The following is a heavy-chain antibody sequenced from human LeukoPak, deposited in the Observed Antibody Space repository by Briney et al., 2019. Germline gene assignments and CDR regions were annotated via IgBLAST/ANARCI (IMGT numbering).Heavy chain of an antibody. CDR1: GGPISSYY. D-gene: IGHD3-22*01. J-gene: IGHJ4*02. CDR3: ARGQPTFNYYDRSGYYSFYFDY. CDR2: IYYSGST. Sequence: SETLSLTCTVSGGPISSYYWSWIRQPPGKGLEWIWHIYYSGSTNYNPSLKSRVTISVDTSKNQFSLKLNSVTAADTAVYYCARGQPTFNYYDRSGYYSFYFDYWGQGTLVTVSS. V-gene: IGHV4-59*01.